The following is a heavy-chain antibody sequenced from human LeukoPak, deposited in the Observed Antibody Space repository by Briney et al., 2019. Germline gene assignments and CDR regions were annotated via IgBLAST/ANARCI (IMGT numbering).Heavy chain of an antibody. CDR2: INNYGSRM. J-gene: IGHJ4*02. CDR3: ARGWSFDN. Sequence: GGSLRLSCAASGFTFDDYAMHWVRQAPGKGLVWVSSINNYGSRMNYADSVKGRFTISRDNAKNTLYLQMNSLRAEDTAVYYCARGWSFDNWGQGILVTVSS. D-gene: IGHD2-15*01. V-gene: IGHV3-74*01. CDR1: GFTFDDYA.